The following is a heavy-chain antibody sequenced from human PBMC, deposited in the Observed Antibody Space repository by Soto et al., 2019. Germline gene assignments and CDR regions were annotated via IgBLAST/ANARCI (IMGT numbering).Heavy chain of an antibody. V-gene: IGHV3-30*18. J-gene: IGHJ6*02. CDR3: AKETGYSSSWLAYYYYGMDV. Sequence: SLRLSCAASGFTFSSYGMHWVRQAPGKGLEWVAVISYDGSNKYYADSVKGRFTISSDNSKNTLYLQMNSLRAEDTAVYYCAKETGYSSSWLAYYYYGMDVWGQGTTVTVSS. CDR1: GFTFSSYG. D-gene: IGHD6-13*01. CDR2: ISYDGSNK.